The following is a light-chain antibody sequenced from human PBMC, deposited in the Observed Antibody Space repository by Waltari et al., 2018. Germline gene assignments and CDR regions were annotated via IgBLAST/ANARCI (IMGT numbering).Light chain of an antibody. CDR1: QSISSW. CDR3: QQYNSYSYT. J-gene: IGKJ2*01. V-gene: IGKV1-5*03. CDR2: KAS. Sequence: DIQMTQSPSTLSASVGDRVTITSRASQSISSWLAWYQQKPVKAPKLLIYKASSLESGVPSRFSGSGSGTEFTLTISSLQPDDFATYYCQQYNSYSYTFGQGTKLEIK.